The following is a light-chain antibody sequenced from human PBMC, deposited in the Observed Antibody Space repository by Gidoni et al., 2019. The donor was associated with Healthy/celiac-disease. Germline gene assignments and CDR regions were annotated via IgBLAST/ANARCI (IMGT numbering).Light chain of an antibody. CDR3: CSYAGSSTYV. CDR1: SSDVGSYNL. Sequence: QSALTQPASVSGSPGPSITISRTGTSSDVGSYNLVSWYQQHPGKAPKLMIYEVSKRPSGVSNRFSGSKSGNTASLTISGLQAEDEADYYCCSYAGSSTYVFGTGTKVTVL. J-gene: IGLJ1*01. V-gene: IGLV2-23*02. CDR2: EVS.